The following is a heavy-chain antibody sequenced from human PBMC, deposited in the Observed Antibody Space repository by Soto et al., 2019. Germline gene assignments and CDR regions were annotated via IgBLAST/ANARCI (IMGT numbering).Heavy chain of an antibody. CDR2: IYYSGST. CDR3: ARAGYYGSGPYYKYYYAYYGMDV. V-gene: IGHV4-59*01. D-gene: IGHD3-10*01. CDR1: GGSISSYY. J-gene: IGHJ6*02. Sequence: SETLSLTCTVSGGSISSYYWSWIRQPPGKGLEWIGYIYYSGSTNYNPSLKSRVTISVDTSKNQFSLKLSSVTAADTAVYYCARAGYYGSGPYYKYYYAYYGMDVWGHGAPVTVS.